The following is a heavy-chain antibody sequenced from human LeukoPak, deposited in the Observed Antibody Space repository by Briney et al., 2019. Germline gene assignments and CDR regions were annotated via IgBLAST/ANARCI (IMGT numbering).Heavy chain of an antibody. V-gene: IGHV4-59*12. CDR2: IYYSGST. D-gene: IGHD2-15*01. Sequence: SETLSLTCTVSGGSISSYYWSWIRQPPGKGREWMGHIYYSGSTNYNPSLKSRVTISVDTSKNQFSLKLSSVTAADTAVYYCARDEYCSGGSCFEKGMDVWGQGTTVTVSS. CDR1: GGSISSYY. J-gene: IGHJ6*02. CDR3: ARDEYCSGGSCFEKGMDV.